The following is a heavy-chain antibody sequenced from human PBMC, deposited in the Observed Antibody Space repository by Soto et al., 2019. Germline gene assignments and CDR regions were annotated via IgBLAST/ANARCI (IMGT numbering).Heavy chain of an antibody. D-gene: IGHD3-10*01. CDR2: IFHSGST. CDR3: ARESYYYGSGSYYNPDYYGMDV. CDR1: GASISSGGYY. J-gene: IGHJ6*02. Sequence: PSETLSLTCPVSGASISSGGYYWSWIRQQPGKGLEWIGFIFHSGSTYYNPSLKSRVIISVDTSKNQFSLKLSSVTAADTAVYYCARESYYYGSGSYYNPDYYGMDVWGQGTTVTVSS. V-gene: IGHV4-31*03.